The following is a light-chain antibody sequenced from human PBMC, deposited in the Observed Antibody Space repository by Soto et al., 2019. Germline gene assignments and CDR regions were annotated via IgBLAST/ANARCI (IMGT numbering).Light chain of an antibody. V-gene: IGKV1-8*01. J-gene: IGKJ1*01. Sequence: AIRMTQSPSSFSASTGDRVTITCRASQGISSYLAWYQQKPGKAPTLLLYAASTLQIGVPPRFSRSGSGTDFTLTIGCLQSEDFAAYYGQQYYSYSFTFGQGTKVEIK. CDR3: QQYYSYSFT. CDR1: QGISSY. CDR2: AAS.